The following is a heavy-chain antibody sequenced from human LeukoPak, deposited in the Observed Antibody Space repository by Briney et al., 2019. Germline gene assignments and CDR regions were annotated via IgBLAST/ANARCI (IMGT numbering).Heavy chain of an antibody. CDR1: GFTFSTYW. J-gene: IGHJ4*02. CDR3: VRDSYSSGIDF. V-gene: IGHV3-7*04. D-gene: IGHD3-10*01. CDR2: INQDGSEK. Sequence: GGSLRLSCAVSGFTFSTYWMTWVRQALGKGLEWVATINQDGSEKYYVDSVKGRFTISRDNTRNSLYLQMNSLRAEDTAVYYCVRDSYSSGIDFWGQGTLVTVSS.